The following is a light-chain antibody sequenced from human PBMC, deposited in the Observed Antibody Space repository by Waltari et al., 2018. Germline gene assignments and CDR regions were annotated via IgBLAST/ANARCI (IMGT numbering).Light chain of an antibody. V-gene: IGLV2-14*03. CDR2: DVS. Sequence: QSALTQPASVSGSPGQSLTISCPGTSRDVGGSHYVSWYQQHPGKAPKLMIDDVSNRPSGVSNRFSGSKSGNTASLTISGLQAEDEADYYCSSYISSSTLELFGGGTSLTVL. CDR1: SRDVGGSHY. J-gene: IGLJ2*01. CDR3: SSYISSSTLEL.